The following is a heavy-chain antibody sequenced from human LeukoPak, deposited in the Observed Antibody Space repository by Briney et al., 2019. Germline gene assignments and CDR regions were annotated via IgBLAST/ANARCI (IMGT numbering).Heavy chain of an antibody. CDR1: GGSFSGYH. D-gene: IGHD6-13*01. Sequence: SETLSLTCAVYGGSFSGYHWSWIRQPPGKGLEWIGEINHSGSTNYNPSLKSRVTISVDTSKNQFSLKLSSVTAADTAVYYCARGGSSWYGAFTDYWGQGTLVTVSS. CDR2: INHSGST. V-gene: IGHV4-34*01. CDR3: ARGGSSWYGAFTDY. J-gene: IGHJ4*02.